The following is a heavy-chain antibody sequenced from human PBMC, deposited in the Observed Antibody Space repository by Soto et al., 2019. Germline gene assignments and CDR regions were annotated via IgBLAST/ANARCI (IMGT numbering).Heavy chain of an antibody. D-gene: IGHD4-4*01. CDR3: VRGGSNYAS. J-gene: IGHJ5*02. V-gene: IGHV3-7*01. CDR2: IKPDESEK. Sequence: EVQLVESGGGLVQPGRSVRLSCVASGFTFSDSWMTWVRQAPGKGLEWVARIKPDESEKKYADSVKGRFSISRDNAKNSMYLQMDSLRGEDTAVYYCVRGGSNYASWGQGTLVTVSS. CDR1: GFTFSDSW.